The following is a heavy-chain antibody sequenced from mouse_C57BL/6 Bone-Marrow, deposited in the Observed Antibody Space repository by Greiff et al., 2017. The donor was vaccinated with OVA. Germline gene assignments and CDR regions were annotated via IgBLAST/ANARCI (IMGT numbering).Heavy chain of an antibody. CDR2: IHPSDSDT. D-gene: IGHD1-1*01. J-gene: IGHJ1*03. CDR3: AIRFRYYGSSYWYFDV. V-gene: IGHV1-74*01. CDR1: GYTFTSYW. Sequence: QVQLQQPGAELVKPGASVKVSCKASGYTFTSYWMHWVKQRPGQGLEWIGRIHPSDSDTNYNQKFKGKATLTVDKSSSTAYMQLSSLTSEDSAVYYCAIRFRYYGSSYWYFDVWGTGTTVTVSS.